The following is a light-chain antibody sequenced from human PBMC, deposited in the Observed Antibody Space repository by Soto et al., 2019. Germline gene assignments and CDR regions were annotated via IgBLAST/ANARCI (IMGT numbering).Light chain of an antibody. CDR3: QQYSSSPVT. J-gene: IGKJ4*01. CDR1: QSFSSDF. CDR2: GTS. V-gene: IGKV3-20*01. Sequence: EIVLTQSPGTLSLSPGERATLSCRASQSFSSDFLAWYQQQPGQAPRLLIYGTSSRATGIPDRFSGSGSGTDFTLTISSLEPEDFAVYYCQQYSSSPVTFGGGAKVEIK.